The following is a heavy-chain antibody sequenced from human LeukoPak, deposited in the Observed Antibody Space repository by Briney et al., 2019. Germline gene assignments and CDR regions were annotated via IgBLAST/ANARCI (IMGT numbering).Heavy chain of an antibody. V-gene: IGHV3-49*04. Sequence: GGSLRLSCTASGFTFGDYAMTWVRQAPGKGLEWVGFIRSKVYGGTPEYAASVKGRFTISRDDSQGIAYLQMNSLKTEDTAVYYCTRDQTPYYWGQGTLVTVSS. J-gene: IGHJ4*02. CDR1: GFTFGDYA. CDR3: TRDQTPYY. CDR2: IRSKVYGGTP.